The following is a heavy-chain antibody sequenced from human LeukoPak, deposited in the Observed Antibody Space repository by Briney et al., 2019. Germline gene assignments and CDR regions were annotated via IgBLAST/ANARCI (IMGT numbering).Heavy chain of an antibody. J-gene: IGHJ5*02. Sequence: ASVKVSCKASGYTFTGYYMHWVRQAPGQGLEWMGWINPNSGGTSYAQKFQGWVTMTRDTSISTAYMELSRLRSDDTAVYYCARDGGVGVPAASWFDPWGQGTLVTVSS. V-gene: IGHV1-2*04. D-gene: IGHD2-2*01. CDR2: INPNSGGT. CDR3: ARDGGVGVPAASWFDP. CDR1: GYTFTGYY.